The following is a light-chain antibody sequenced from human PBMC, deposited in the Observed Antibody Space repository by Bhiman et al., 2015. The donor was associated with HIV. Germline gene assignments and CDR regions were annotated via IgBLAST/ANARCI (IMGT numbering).Light chain of an antibody. J-gene: IGLJ3*02. CDR2: GNN. CDR1: SRDVGGYNF. CDR3: QSYDNTLIGPDWV. V-gene: IGLV2-14*01. Sequence: QSALTQPASVSGSPGQSITISCTGTSRDVGGYNFVSWYQHLFEGHAPKLLIYGNNNRPSGVPDRFSASTSGTSASLAITGLQPEDEADYYCQSYDNTLIGPDWVFGGRDQADRP.